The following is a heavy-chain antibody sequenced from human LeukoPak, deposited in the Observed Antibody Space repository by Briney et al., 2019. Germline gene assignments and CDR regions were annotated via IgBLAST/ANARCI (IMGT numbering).Heavy chain of an antibody. J-gene: IGHJ4*02. V-gene: IGHV4-34*01. CDR3: ARRIEKTAMVDY. CDR2: INQSGST. CDR1: GGSFSGYY. Sequence: PSETLSLTCAVYGGSFSGYYWSCIRQPPGKGLEWIGEINQSGSTNYNPSLKSRVTISVDTSKKQLSLKLTSVTAADTAVYYCARRIEKTAMVDYWGQGTLVTVSS. D-gene: IGHD5-18*01.